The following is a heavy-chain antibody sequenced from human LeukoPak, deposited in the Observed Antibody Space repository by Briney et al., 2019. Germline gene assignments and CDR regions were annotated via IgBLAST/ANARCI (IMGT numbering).Heavy chain of an antibody. Sequence: ASVKVFCKASGYTFTGYYMQWVRQAPGQGLEGMGWINANSSCTNYAQMFQGRVTMTRDTYISTDYMELSRLRYDNTAVYYCARQVVAAAIKTFDYWGQGTLVTVSS. CDR3: ARQVVAAAIKTFDY. CDR1: GYTFTGYY. J-gene: IGHJ4*02. CDR2: INANSSCT. D-gene: IGHD2-2*01. V-gene: IGHV1-2*02.